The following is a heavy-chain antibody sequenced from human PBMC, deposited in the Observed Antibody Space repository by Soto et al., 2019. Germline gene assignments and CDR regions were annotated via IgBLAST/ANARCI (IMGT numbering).Heavy chain of an antibody. Sequence: GGSLRLSCAASGFSVSDYYINWVRQAPGKGLEWVGRTRNKASSYTTDYAAFVKGRFTISRDDSKNLIYLQMNSLKTEDTAVYYCAREGSSSGPDYEYWGQGTLVTVSS. J-gene: IGHJ4*02. V-gene: IGHV3-72*01. CDR1: GFSVSDYY. CDR2: TRNKASSYTT. CDR3: AREGSSSGPDYEY. D-gene: IGHD3-22*01.